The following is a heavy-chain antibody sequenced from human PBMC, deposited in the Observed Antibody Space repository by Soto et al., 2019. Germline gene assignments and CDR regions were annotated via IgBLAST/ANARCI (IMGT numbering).Heavy chain of an antibody. CDR3: ATRLLWFGESEGESDY. CDR1: GGSISSYY. D-gene: IGHD3-10*01. J-gene: IGHJ4*02. V-gene: IGHV4-59*01. CDR2: IYYSGST. Sequence: PSETLSLTCTVSGGSISSYYWSWIRQPPGKGLEWIGYIYYSGSTNYNPSLKSRVTISVDTSKNQFSLKLSSVTAADTAVYYCATRLLWFGESEGESDYWGQRTLVTVSS.